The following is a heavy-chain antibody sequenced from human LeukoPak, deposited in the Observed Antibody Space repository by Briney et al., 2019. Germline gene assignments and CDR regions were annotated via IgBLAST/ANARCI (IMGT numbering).Heavy chain of an antibody. D-gene: IGHD6-13*01. J-gene: IGHJ6*02. Sequence: ASVKVSCKASGYTFTSYAMNWVRQAPGQGLEWMGWINTNTGNPTYAQGFTGRFVFSLDASVSTAYLRISNLKAEDTAVYYCARGARWGQQKVIIYGMDIWGQGTTVTVSS. CDR3: ARGARWGQQKVIIYGMDI. V-gene: IGHV7-4-1*02. CDR2: INTNTGNP. CDR1: GYTFTSYA.